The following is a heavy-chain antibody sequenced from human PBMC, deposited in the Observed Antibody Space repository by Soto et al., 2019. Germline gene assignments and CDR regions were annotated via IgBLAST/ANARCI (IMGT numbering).Heavy chain of an antibody. CDR3: ARAAYSYGTAYLSYYYGMDV. J-gene: IGHJ6*02. D-gene: IGHD5-18*01. CDR2: IIPIFGTA. CDR1: GGTFSTYA. Sequence: QVQLVQSGAEVTKPGSSVKVSCKASGGTFSTYAISWVRQAPVQGLEWVGGIIPIFGTANYAQKFQGRVTITADESTSTAYRELSSLRSEDTAVYYCARAAYSYGTAYLSYYYGMDVWGQGSTVTVSS. V-gene: IGHV1-69*01.